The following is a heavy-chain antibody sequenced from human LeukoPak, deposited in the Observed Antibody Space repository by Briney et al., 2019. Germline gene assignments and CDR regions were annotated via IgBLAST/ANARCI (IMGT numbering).Heavy chain of an antibody. CDR2: MNPNSGNT. CDR3: ARIDGPNDY. V-gene: IGHV1-8*01. CDR1: GYTFTSYD. J-gene: IGHJ4*02. Sequence: ASVKVSCKASGYTFTSYDINWVRQATGQGLEWMGWMNPNSGNTGYAQKFQGRVTITADESTSTAYMELSSLRSEDTAVYYCARIDGPNDYWGQGTLVTVSS. D-gene: IGHD3/OR15-3a*01.